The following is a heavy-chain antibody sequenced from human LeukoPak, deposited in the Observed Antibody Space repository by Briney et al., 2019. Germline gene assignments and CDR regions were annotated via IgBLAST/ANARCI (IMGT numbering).Heavy chain of an antibody. CDR1: GYTFTSYY. Sequence: ASVKVSCKASGYTFTSYYMHWVRQAPGQGLEWMGWMNPNSGNTGYAQKFQGRVTMTRNTSISTAYMELSSLRSEDTAVYYCAREFGVRYYYYYMDVWGKGTTVTISS. V-gene: IGHV1-8*02. CDR3: AREFGVRYYYYYMDV. J-gene: IGHJ6*03. D-gene: IGHD3-3*01. CDR2: MNPNSGNT.